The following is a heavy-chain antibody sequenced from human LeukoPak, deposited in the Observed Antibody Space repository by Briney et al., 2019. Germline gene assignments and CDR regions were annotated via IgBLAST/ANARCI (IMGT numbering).Heavy chain of an antibody. Sequence: GGSLRLSCAASGFTFSYYAMSWVRQAPGEGLEWVSGITGTDGSTYYADSVKGRFIISRDNSKSALYLQMNSLRAEDTALYYCAKAFNYGSGYNYKTFDSWGQGTLVTVSS. J-gene: IGHJ4*02. D-gene: IGHD3-10*01. CDR1: GFTFSYYA. CDR2: ITGTDGST. V-gene: IGHV3-23*01. CDR3: AKAFNYGSGYNYKTFDS.